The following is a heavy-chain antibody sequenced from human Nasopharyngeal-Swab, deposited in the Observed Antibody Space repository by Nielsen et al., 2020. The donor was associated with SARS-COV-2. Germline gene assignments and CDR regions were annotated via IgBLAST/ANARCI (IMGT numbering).Heavy chain of an antibody. CDR1: GGSFSDYY. CDR3: ARGIGYFDY. J-gene: IGHJ4*02. CDR2: IYYSGST. V-gene: IGHV4-34*01. Sequence: SETLSLTCAVYGGSFSDYYWSWIRQPPGKGLEWIGYIYYSGSTYYNPSLKSRVTISVDKSKNQFSLKLSSVTAADTAVYYCARGIGYFDYWGQGTLVTVSS.